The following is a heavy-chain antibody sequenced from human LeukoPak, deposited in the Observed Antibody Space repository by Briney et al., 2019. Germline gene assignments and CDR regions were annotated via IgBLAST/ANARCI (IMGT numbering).Heavy chain of an antibody. Sequence: GGSLRLSCAASGFTFSSYGMHWVRRAPGKGLEWVAVISYDGGNKYYADSVKGRFTISRDNSKNTLYLQMNSLRAEDTAVYYCAREGKSRVYYDILTGPAPPESYYYGMDVWGQGTTVTVSS. CDR3: AREGKSRVYYDILTGPAPPESYYYGMDV. V-gene: IGHV3-30*03. J-gene: IGHJ6*02. CDR1: GFTFSSYG. CDR2: ISYDGGNK. D-gene: IGHD3-9*01.